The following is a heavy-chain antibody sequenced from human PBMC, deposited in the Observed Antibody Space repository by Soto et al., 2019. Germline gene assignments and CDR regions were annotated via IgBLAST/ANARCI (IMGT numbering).Heavy chain of an antibody. CDR1: GGSFNNYC. CDR2: VCPGGRT. J-gene: IGHJ5*02. D-gene: IGHD3-10*01. V-gene: IGHV4-34*02. CDR3: ARGDYGQYDAYNWFDP. Sequence: QVRLQQWGAGLVRPSETLSLTCAVYGGSFNNYCWSWIRQPPGKGLEWIGEVCPGGRTNYSPTLKREEIIAVEGSKNQYSLRLTSVTVADTAVYYCARGDYGQYDAYNWFDPWGQGNLVILAS.